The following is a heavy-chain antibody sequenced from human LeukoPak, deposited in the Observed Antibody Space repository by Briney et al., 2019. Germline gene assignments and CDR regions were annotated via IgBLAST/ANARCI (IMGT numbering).Heavy chain of an antibody. J-gene: IGHJ4*02. V-gene: IGHV4-34*01. CDR1: GGSFSGYY. Sequence: SETLSLTCAVYGGSFSGYYWSWIRQPPGKGLEWIGEINHSGSTNYNPSLKSRVTISVDTSKNQFSLKLSSVTAADTAVYYCARGIARGWSVYYFDYWGQGTLVTVSS. D-gene: IGHD6-19*01. CDR2: INHSGST. CDR3: ARGIARGWSVYYFDY.